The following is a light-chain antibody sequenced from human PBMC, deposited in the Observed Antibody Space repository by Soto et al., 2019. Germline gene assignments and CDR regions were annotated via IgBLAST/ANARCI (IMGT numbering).Light chain of an antibody. J-gene: IGKJ2*01. CDR3: MQGTHWPPYT. Sequence: DVVMTQSPLSLPVTLGQLASISCRSSQSLLHTDGNTYLNWFQQRPGQSPRRLIYKVSNRDSGVPDRFSGSGSGTECTLKISRVEAEDIGVYYCMQGTHWPPYTFGQGTKLEI. V-gene: IGKV2-30*02. CDR2: KVS. CDR1: QSLLHTDGNTY.